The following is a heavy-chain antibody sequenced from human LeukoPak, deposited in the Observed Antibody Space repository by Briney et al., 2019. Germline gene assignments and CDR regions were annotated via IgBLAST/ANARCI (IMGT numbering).Heavy chain of an antibody. J-gene: IGHJ4*02. Sequence: ASVKVSCKASGYTFTGYYMHWVRQAPGQGLEWMGWINPNSGGTNYAQKFQGRVTMTRDTSISTAYMELSRLRSDDTAVYYCARGLSPLYSSSSAYWGQGTLVTASS. CDR1: GYTFTGYY. V-gene: IGHV1-2*02. CDR3: ARGLSPLYSSSSAY. D-gene: IGHD6-6*01. CDR2: INPNSGGT.